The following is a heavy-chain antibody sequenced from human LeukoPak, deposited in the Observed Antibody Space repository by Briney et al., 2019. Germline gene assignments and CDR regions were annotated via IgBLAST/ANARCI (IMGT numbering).Heavy chain of an antibody. CDR2: IKQDGSEI. D-gene: IGHD2-15*01. Sequence: PGGSLRLSCAVSGFSFSSYWMSWVRQAPGKGLEWVANIKQDGSEIYSVDSVKGRFTISRDNAKNTLYLQMNSLRAEDTAVYYCGKQSMSGGSCYSAFDYRGQGTLVTVSS. V-gene: IGHV3-7*05. CDR3: GKQSMSGGSCYSAFDY. CDR1: GFSFSSYW. J-gene: IGHJ4*02.